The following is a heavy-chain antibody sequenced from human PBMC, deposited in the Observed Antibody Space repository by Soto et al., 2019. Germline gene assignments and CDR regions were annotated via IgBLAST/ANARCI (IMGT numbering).Heavy chain of an antibody. CDR3: ARDLSWGSNWYYYMDV. D-gene: IGHD7-27*01. CDR2: ISSSSSFI. Sequence: EVQLVESGGGLVQPGGSLRLSCATSGFILSDCAMNWVRQAPGKGLEWVSYISSSSSFIDYADSVKGRFTVSRDNARNSLYLQMNSQRAEDTAVYYCARDLSWGSNWYYYMDVWGKGTTVTVSS. CDR1: GFILSDCA. V-gene: IGHV3-48*01. J-gene: IGHJ6*03.